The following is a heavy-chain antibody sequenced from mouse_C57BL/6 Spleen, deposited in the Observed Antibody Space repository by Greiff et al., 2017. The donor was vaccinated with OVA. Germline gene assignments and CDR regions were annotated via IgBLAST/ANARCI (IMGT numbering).Heavy chain of an antibody. CDR1: GYTFTDYN. Sequence: EVQLQQSGPELVKPGASVKIPCKASGYTFTDYNMDWVKQSHGKSLEWIGDINPNNGGTIYNQKFKGKATLTVDKSSSTAYMELRSLTSEDTAVYYGARKADGSSYGGFAYWGQGTLVTVSA. D-gene: IGHD1-1*01. J-gene: IGHJ3*01. V-gene: IGHV1-18*01. CDR3: ARKADGSSYGGFAY. CDR2: INPNNGGT.